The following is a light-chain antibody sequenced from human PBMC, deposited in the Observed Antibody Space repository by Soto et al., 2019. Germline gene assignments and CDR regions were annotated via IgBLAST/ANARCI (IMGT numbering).Light chain of an antibody. CDR2: DAS. CDR3: QQRTNWPPT. CDR1: QSVSSY. V-gene: IGKV3-11*01. J-gene: IGKJ4*01. Sequence: EIVLTQSPATLSLSPGDRATLSCRASQSVSSYLALYQQKNGQAPRLLIYDASNRATAIPARFSGSGSGTAFTLTISSLAPEDFAVYYCQQRTNWPPTVGGGTKVEIK.